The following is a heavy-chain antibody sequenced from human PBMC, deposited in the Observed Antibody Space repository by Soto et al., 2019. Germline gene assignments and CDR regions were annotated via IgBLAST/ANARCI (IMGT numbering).Heavy chain of an antibody. CDR1: GFSVSTSH. D-gene: IGHD2-15*01. J-gene: IGHJ3*02. V-gene: IGHV3-53*01. CDR3: ARDIFCGRDSCYSVPFAI. Sequence: GGSLRLSCAAAGFSVSTSHISWVRQAPGKGLEWVSVIYSGGATHYAVSVKGRLIISRDKSKNTVDLQMNSLRAEDTAVYYCARDIFCGRDSCYSVPFAIWGQGTMVTVSS. CDR2: IYSGGAT.